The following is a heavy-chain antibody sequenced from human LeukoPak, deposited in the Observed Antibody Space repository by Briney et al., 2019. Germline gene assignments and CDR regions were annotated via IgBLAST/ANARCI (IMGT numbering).Heavy chain of an antibody. D-gene: IGHD1-7*01. CDR1: GFTFSSYS. V-gene: IGHV3-21*01. Sequence: GGSLRLSCAASGFTFSSYSMNWVRQAPGKGLEWVSSISSSSSYIYYADSVKGRFTISRDNAKNSLYLQMNSLRAEDTAVYYCARDKTGTTLGDAFDIWGQGTMVTVSS. CDR2: ISSSSSYI. J-gene: IGHJ3*02. CDR3: ARDKTGTTLGDAFDI.